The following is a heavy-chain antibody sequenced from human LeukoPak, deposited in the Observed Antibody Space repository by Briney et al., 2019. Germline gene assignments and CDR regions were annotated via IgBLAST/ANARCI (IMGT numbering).Heavy chain of an antibody. J-gene: IGHJ4*02. Sequence: PSETLSLTCTVSGGSITSYYWSWIRQSAGKVLEWIGYIYYSGSTNYNPSLKSRVTISVDTSKNQFSLKLSSVTAADTAVYYCAGRSYSSGFYYFDYWGQGTLVTVSS. CDR3: AGRSYSSGFYYFDY. CDR1: GGSITSYY. D-gene: IGHD6-25*01. V-gene: IGHV4-59*08. CDR2: IYYSGST.